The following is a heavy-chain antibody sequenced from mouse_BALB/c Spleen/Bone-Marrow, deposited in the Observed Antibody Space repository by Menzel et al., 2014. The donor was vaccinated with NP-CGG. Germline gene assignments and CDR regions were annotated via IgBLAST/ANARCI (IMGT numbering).Heavy chain of an antibody. CDR1: EYEFPSHD. CDR3: ARHGDYYGSSLFAY. Sequence: EVMLVESGGGLVQPGESLKLSCESNEYEFPSHDMSWVRKTPEKRLELVAAINSDGGSTYYPDTMERRFIISRGNSKKXLYLQMSSLRSEDTAFYYCARHGDYYGSSLFAYWGQGTLVTVSA. D-gene: IGHD1-1*01. V-gene: IGHV5-2*01. J-gene: IGHJ3*01. CDR2: INSDGGST.